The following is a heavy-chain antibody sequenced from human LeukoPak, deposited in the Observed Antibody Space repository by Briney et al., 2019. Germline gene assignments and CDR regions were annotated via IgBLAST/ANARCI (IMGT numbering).Heavy chain of an antibody. D-gene: IGHD3-9*01. J-gene: IGHJ4*02. CDR2: IYHSGST. V-gene: IGHV4-38-2*02. Sequence: SETLSLTCTVSGYYISSGYYWGWIRQPPGKGLEWIGSIYHSGSTYYNPSLKSRVTISVDTSKNQFSLKLSSVTAADTAVYYCARGFDWLLYDYWGQGTLVTVSS. CDR1: GYYISSGYY. CDR3: ARGFDWLLYDY.